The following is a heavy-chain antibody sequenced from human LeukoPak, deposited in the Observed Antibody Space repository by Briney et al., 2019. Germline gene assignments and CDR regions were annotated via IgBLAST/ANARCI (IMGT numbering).Heavy chain of an antibody. Sequence: AGGSLRLSCAASGFTFSSYGMHWVRQAPGKGLEWVAFITYDGSNKYYAESVKGRFTIPRDDSKNTLYVQMNSLRGEDTAVYHCARDLTYSGWYYFDCWGQGTLVTVSS. J-gene: IGHJ4*02. V-gene: IGHV3-30*02. CDR2: ITYDGSNK. CDR1: GFTFSSYG. CDR3: ARDLTYSGWYYFDC. D-gene: IGHD6-19*01.